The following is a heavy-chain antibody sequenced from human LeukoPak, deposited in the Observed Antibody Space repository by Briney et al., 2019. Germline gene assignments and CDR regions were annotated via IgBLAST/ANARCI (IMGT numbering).Heavy chain of an antibody. D-gene: IGHD3-3*01. J-gene: IGHJ4*02. CDR1: GFTVSSNY. V-gene: IGHV3-53*01. CDR3: ARAVRAHPPADF. Sequence: GGSLRLSCAASGFTVSSNYMSWVRQAPGKGLEWVSVIYSGGSTYYADSVKGRFTISRDNAKNTLYLHMSSLRAEDTGVYYCARAVRAHPPADFWGQGTLVTVSS. CDR2: IYSGGST.